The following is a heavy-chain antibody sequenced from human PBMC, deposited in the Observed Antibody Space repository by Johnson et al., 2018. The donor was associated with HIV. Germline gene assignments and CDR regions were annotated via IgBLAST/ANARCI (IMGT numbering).Heavy chain of an antibody. CDR2: ISSNGGST. J-gene: IGHJ3*02. CDR3: ARANDLSAFDI. CDR1: GFTFSSYA. Sequence: VQLVESGGGLVQPGGSLRLSCAASGFTFSSYAMHWVRQAPGKGLEYVSAISSNGGSTYYANSVKGRFTISRDNSKNTLYLQMNSLRAGDTAVYYCARANDLSAFDIWGQGTMVTVSS. D-gene: IGHD1-1*01. V-gene: IGHV3-64*01.